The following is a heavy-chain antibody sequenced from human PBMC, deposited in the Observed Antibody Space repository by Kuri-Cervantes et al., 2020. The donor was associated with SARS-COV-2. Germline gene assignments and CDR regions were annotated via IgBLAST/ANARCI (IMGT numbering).Heavy chain of an antibody. V-gene: IGHV4-39*01. D-gene: IGHD4-17*01. J-gene: IGHJ4*02. CDR2: IYYSGNT. Sequence: ESLKISCTVSGGSIGRRNYYWGWIRQPPGKGLEWIGNIYYSGNTYYNPSLRSRVTISEDTSKNQFSLKLSSVTAADTAVYYCARLPATVTPHYWGQGTLVTVSS. CDR1: GGSIGRRNYY. CDR3: ARLPATVTPHY.